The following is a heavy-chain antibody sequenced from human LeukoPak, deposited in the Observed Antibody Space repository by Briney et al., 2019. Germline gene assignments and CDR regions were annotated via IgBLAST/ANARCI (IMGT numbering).Heavy chain of an antibody. CDR3: ARAERNDLLGYCSGGSCPPFDY. Sequence: PGGSLRLSCAASGLTFSSYAMSWVRQAPGKGLEWVSGINWNGGSTGYADSVKGRFTISRDNAKNSLYLRMNSLRAEDTALYYCARAERNDLLGYCSGGSCPPFDYWGQGTLVTVSS. V-gene: IGHV3-20*04. CDR2: INWNGGST. CDR1: GLTFSSYA. J-gene: IGHJ4*02. D-gene: IGHD2-15*01.